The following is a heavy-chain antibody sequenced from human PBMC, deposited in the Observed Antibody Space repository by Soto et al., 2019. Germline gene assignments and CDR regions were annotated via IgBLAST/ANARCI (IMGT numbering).Heavy chain of an antibody. CDR1: GFTFSSYG. V-gene: IGHV3-30*18. D-gene: IGHD3-10*01. CDR2: ISYDGSNK. Sequence: GGSLRLSCAASGFTFSSYGMHWVRQAPGKGLEWVTVISYDGSNKYYADSVKGRFTISRENSKNTLYLQMNSLRAEDTAVYYCAKENYYGSGSYYKGAYYYGMDVWGQGTTVTVSS. J-gene: IGHJ6*02. CDR3: AKENYYGSGSYYKGAYYYGMDV.